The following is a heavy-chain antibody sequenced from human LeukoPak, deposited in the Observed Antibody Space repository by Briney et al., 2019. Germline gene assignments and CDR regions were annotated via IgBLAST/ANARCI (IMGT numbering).Heavy chain of an antibody. J-gene: IGHJ4*02. CDR3: ARAGHCTNGICYTADFDY. CDR2: ISSSGSTI. V-gene: IGHV3-11*01. CDR1: GFTFSDYY. Sequence: KAGGSLRLSCAASGFTFSDYYMSWIRQAPGKGLEWVSYISSSGSTIYYAAPVKGRFTISRDNSKNTLYLHMNSLRAEDTAVYYCARAGHCTNGICYTADFDYWGQGTLVTVSS. D-gene: IGHD2-8*01.